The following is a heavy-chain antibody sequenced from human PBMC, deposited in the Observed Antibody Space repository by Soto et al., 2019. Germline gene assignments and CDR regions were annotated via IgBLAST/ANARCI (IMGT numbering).Heavy chain of an antibody. CDR1: GYSFTSYW. CDR2: IYPGDSDT. V-gene: IGHV5-51*01. D-gene: IGHD3-9*01. J-gene: IGHJ4*02. Sequence: PGESLKISCKGSGYSFTSYWIGWVRQMPGKGLEWMGIIYPGDSDTRYSPSFQGQVTISADKSISTAYLQWSSLKASDTATYYCARLGYYDILTGPRGYFDYWGQGTLVTVSS. CDR3: ARLGYYDILTGPRGYFDY.